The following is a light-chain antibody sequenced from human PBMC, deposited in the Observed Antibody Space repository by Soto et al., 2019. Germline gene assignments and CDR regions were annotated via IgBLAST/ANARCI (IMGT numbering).Light chain of an antibody. J-gene: IGKJ1*01. CDR3: QQTYSSSWT. CDR2: GAS. V-gene: IGKV1-39*01. Sequence: DIQMTQSPSTLSASVGDRVTITCRASQSISTWLAWYQQKPGKAPKLLIYGASRLQTGVPSRFSGSGSGTDFTLTVSSLQPEDFATYYCQQTYSSSWTFGQGTKVDI. CDR1: QSISTW.